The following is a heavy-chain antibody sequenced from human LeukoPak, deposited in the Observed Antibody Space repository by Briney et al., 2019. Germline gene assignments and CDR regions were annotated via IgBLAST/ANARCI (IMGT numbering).Heavy chain of an antibody. Sequence: PGGSLRLSCAASGFTFSSYAMHWVRQAPGKGLEYVSAISSNGGSTYYANSVKGRFTISRDNSKNTLYLQMGSLRAEDMAVYYCARGYCSSTSSSYYMDVWGKGTTVTVSS. CDR1: GFTFSSYA. D-gene: IGHD2-2*01. J-gene: IGHJ6*03. V-gene: IGHV3-64*01. CDR2: ISSNGGST. CDR3: ARGYCSSTSSSYYMDV.